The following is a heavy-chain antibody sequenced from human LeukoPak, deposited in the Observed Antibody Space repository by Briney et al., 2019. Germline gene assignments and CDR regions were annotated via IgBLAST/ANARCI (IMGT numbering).Heavy chain of an antibody. V-gene: IGHV3-7*01. CDR2: IKQDGSEK. CDR3: AGVSGYYDILTGFDY. D-gene: IGHD3-9*01. J-gene: IGHJ4*02. CDR1: GFNFSSYW. Sequence: GGSLRLSCAASGFNFSSYWMSWVRQAPGKGLEWVANIKQDGSEKYYVDSVKGRFTISRDNAKNSLYLQMNSLRAEDTAVYYCAGVSGYYDILTGFDYWGQGTLVTVSS.